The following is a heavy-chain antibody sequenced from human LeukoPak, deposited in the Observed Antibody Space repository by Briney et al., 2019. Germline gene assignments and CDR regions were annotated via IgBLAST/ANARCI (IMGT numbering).Heavy chain of an antibody. D-gene: IGHD6-19*01. V-gene: IGHV1-46*01. J-gene: IGHJ6*03. CDR3: ARSRIYSSGWEGSGYYYMDV. CDR1: GYTITSDY. Sequence: ASVKVSCKASGYTITSDYLHWVRQAPGQGLEWMGIINPSGGSTSYAQKFQGRVTMTRDMSTSTVSMELSSLRSEDTAVYYCARSRIYSSGWEGSGYYYMDVWGKGTTVTVSS. CDR2: INPSGGST.